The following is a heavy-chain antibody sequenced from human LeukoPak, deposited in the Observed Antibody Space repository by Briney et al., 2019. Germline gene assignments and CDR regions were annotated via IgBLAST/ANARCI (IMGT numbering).Heavy chain of an antibody. CDR1: GFTFSSYW. D-gene: IGHD4-17*01. J-gene: IGHJ3*02. CDR3: ARGRTVTTIGYDAFDI. CDR2: INSDGSST. V-gene: IGHV3-74*01. Sequence: PGGSLRLSCAASGFTFSSYWMHWVRQAPGKGLVWVSRINSDGSSTSYADSVRGRFSISRDNAKNSLYLQMNSLRAEDTAVYYCARGRTVTTIGYDAFDIWGQGTMVTVSS.